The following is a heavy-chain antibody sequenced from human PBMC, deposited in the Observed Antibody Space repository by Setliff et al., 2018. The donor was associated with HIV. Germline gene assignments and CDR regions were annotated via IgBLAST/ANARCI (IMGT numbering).Heavy chain of an antibody. CDR1: GGSIRSYY. J-gene: IGHJ4*02. V-gene: IGHV4-34*01. D-gene: IGHD6-19*01. Sequence: SETLSLTCSVTGGSIRSYYWSWIRQPPGKGLEWFGEINHSGSTNYNPSLKSRVTISVDTSKNQFSLKLSSATAADTAVYYCARQGGSGWSFDYWGQGTLVTVSS. CDR2: INHSGST. CDR3: ARQGGSGWSFDY.